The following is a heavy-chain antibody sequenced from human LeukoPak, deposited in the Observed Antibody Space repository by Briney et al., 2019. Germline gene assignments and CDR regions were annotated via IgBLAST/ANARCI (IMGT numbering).Heavy chain of an antibody. Sequence: GGSLRLSCAASGFQLTTYWMHWVRHVPGKGLVWLSRINSDGSIIHYAGSVEGRFTISRDNAKNTLYLQMNSLRAEDTAVYHCARDLSGGMDVWGQGATVTVSS. J-gene: IGHJ6*02. V-gene: IGHV3-74*01. CDR3: ARDLSGGMDV. CDR1: GFQLTTYW. CDR2: INSDGSII.